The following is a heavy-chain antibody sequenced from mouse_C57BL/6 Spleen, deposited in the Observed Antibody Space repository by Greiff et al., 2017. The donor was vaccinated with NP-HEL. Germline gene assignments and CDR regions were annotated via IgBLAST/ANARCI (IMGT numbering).Heavy chain of an antibody. CDR2: IWTGGGT. Sequence: QVQLKESGPGLVAPSQSLSITCTVSGFSFTSYAISWVRQPPGKGLEWLGVIWTGGGTNYNSALKSRLSISKDNSKSQVFLKMNSLQTDDTARYYCARIYYDYDDLYYFDYWGQGTTLTVSS. J-gene: IGHJ2*01. D-gene: IGHD2-4*01. CDR3: ARIYYDYDDLYYFDY. V-gene: IGHV2-9-1*01. CDR1: GFSFTSYA.